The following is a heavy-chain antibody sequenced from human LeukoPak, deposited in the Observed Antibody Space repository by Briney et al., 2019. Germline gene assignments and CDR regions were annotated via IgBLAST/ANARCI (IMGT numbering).Heavy chain of an antibody. CDR2: ISSNGGIT. CDR1: GFAFSSYA. D-gene: IGHD1-7*01. Sequence: GGSLRLSRSASGFAFSSYAMHWVRQAPGKGLQYVSAISSNGGITYYADSVKGRFTISRDNSKNTLFLQMSSLRAEDTAVYYCVKDPYNWNYGDRIYYFDYWGQGTLVTVSS. V-gene: IGHV3-64D*09. J-gene: IGHJ4*02. CDR3: VKDPYNWNYGDRIYYFDY.